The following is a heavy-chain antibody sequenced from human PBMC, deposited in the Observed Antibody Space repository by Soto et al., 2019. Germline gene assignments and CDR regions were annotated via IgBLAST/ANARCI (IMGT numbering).Heavy chain of an antibody. J-gene: IGHJ6*02. CDR2: ASSGSES. CDR3: VRDGYSGSAPGYRYYGMDV. Sequence: QEQLQESGPGVIKPSETLSLTCNVSGDSVSNYHWSWVRLPAGKGLEWIGRASSGSESTYNPSLKSRVEISVDTSQGQVPLIVTSLTAADTAVYYCVRDGYSGSAPGYRYYGMDVWGQGTTVTVSS. V-gene: IGHV4-4*07. CDR1: GDSVSNYH. D-gene: IGHD3-16*01.